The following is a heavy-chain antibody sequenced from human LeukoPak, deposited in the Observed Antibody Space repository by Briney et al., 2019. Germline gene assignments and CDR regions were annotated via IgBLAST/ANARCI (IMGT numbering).Heavy chain of an antibody. D-gene: IGHD3-10*01. CDR1: GFTFSSYG. J-gene: IGHJ4*02. Sequence: PGGSLRLSCAASGFTFSSYGMHWVRQAPGKGQEWVAVISYDGSNKYYADSVKGRFTISRDNSKNTLYLQMNSLRAEDTAVYYCAKDRTLLWFGELRSPLDYWGQGTLVTVSS. CDR2: ISYDGSNK. V-gene: IGHV3-30*18. CDR3: AKDRTLLWFGELRSPLDY.